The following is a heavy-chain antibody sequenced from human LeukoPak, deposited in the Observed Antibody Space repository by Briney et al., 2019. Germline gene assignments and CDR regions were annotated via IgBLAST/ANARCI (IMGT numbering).Heavy chain of an antibody. CDR3: ARDGIAVFGVITGNYYYMDV. J-gene: IGHJ6*03. CDR1: GGSFSDYS. CDR2: ISHSGCT. Sequence: SETLSLTCAVHGGSFSDYSWSWIRQPPGKGLEWIGEISHSGCTNYNPSPKSRVTMSVDTSNNQFSLKLKSVTAADTAVYYCARDGIAVFGVITGNYYYMDVWGNGTTVTVSS. V-gene: IGHV4-34*01. D-gene: IGHD3-3*01.